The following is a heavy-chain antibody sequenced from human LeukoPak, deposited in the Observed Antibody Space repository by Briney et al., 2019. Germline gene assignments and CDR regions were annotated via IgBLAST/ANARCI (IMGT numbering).Heavy chain of an antibody. CDR1: GGSISSSSYY. J-gene: IGHJ5*02. D-gene: IGHD6-6*01. CDR2: IYYSGST. CDR3: ARRVAAPSGGWFDP. Sequence: PSETLSLTCTVSGGSISSSSYYWGWIRQPPGKGLEWIGGIYYSGSTYYNPSLKSRVTISVDTSKNQFSLKLSSVTAADTAVYYCARRVAAPSGGWFDPWGQGTLVTVSS. V-gene: IGHV4-39*01.